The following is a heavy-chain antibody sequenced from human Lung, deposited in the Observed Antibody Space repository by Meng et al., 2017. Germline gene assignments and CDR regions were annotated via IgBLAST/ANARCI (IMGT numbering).Heavy chain of an antibody. D-gene: IGHD4-11*01. CDR1: GGSFSDYY. V-gene: IGHV4-34*01. J-gene: IGHJ4*02. CDR2: INHSGST. CDR3: ARGPTTMAHDFDY. Sequence: QVQPQQWAAGLLKPSETLSLTCVVSGGSFSDYYWSWIRQPPGKELEWIGEINHSGSTNYNPSLESRATISVDTSQNNLSLKLSSVTAADSAVYYCARGPTTMAHDFDYWGQGTLVTVSS.